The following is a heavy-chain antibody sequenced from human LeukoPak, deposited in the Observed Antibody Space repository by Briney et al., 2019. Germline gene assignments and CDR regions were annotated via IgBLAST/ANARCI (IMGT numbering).Heavy chain of an antibody. CDR2: IYYSGST. CDR1: GGSISSSSYY. J-gene: IGHJ3*02. CDR3: ARGDTILGVVHAGDAFDI. Sequence: SETLSLTCTVAGGSISSSSYYWGWIRQPPGKGLEWIGSIYYSGSTYYNPSLKGRVTISVDTSKNHFSLKLSSVPAADTAVYYCARGDTILGVVHAGDAFDIWGQGTMVPVSS. V-gene: IGHV4-39*02. D-gene: IGHD3-3*01.